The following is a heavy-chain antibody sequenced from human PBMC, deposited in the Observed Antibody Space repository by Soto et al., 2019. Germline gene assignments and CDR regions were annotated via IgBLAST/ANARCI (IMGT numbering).Heavy chain of an antibody. V-gene: IGHV3-48*03. CDR2: ISSSGSTI. CDR1: GFTFSSYE. CDR3: ARDSSTSCFDY. D-gene: IGHD2-2*01. Sequence: GGSLRLSCAASGFTFSSYEMNWVRQAPGKGLEWVSYISSSGSTIYYADSVKGRFTISRDNAKNSLYLQMNSLRAEDTAVYYCARDSSTSCFDYWGQGTLVTVSS. J-gene: IGHJ4*02.